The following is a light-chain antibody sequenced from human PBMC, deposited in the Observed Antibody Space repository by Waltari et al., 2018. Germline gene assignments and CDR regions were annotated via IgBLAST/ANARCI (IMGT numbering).Light chain of an antibody. CDR3: QKYNSAPFT. CDR2: WAS. J-gene: IGKJ3*01. CDR1: PTVLYNSNNRNY. Sequence: DFVMTQSPASLALSLGERATIHCKTSPTVLYNSNNRNYLTWYQQKPGQPPKLLFYWASTRESGVPDRFSASGSGTDFTLTISSLQPEDVATYYCQKYNSAPFTFGPGTKVDIK. V-gene: IGKV4-1*01.